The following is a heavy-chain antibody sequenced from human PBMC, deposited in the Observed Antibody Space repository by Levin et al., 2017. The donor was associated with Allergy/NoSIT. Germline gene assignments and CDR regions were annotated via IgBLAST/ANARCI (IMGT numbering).Heavy chain of an antibody. CDR2: ISSSSSYI. CDR1: GFTFSSYS. D-gene: IGHD1-26*01. Sequence: PGGSLRLSCAASGFTFSSYSMNWVRQAPGKGLEWVSSISSSSSYIYYADSVKGRFTISRDNAKNSLYLQMNSLRAEDTAVYYCARDVAEIKYSGSSRRGYWGQGTLVTVSS. J-gene: IGHJ4*02. CDR3: ARDVAEIKYSGSSRRGY. V-gene: IGHV3-21*01.